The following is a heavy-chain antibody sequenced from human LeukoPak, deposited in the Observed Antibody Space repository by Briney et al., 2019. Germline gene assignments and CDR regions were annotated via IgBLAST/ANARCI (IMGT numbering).Heavy chain of an antibody. J-gene: IGHJ4*02. D-gene: IGHD3-16*02. CDR1: GYSFTSYW. CDR3: ARGRLGELSSHYFDY. V-gene: IGHV5-51*01. CDR2: IYPGDSDT. Sequence: GESLKISCKGSGYSFTSYWIGWVRQMPGKGLEWMGIIYPGDSDTRYSPSFQGQVTISADKSISTAYLQWSSLKASDTAMYYCARGRLGELSSHYFDYWGQGTPVTVSS.